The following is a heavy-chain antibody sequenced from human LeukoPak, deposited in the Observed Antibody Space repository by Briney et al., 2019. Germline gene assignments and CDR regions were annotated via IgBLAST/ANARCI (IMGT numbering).Heavy chain of an antibody. CDR3: ARASRIAAAGNFDY. Sequence: GGSLRLSCAASGFTFSSYEMNWVRQAPGKGLEWVSYISSSGSTIYYADSVKGRFTISRDNAKNSLYLQMNSLRAEDTAVYYCARASRIAAAGNFDYWGQGTLVTVSS. V-gene: IGHV3-48*03. CDR2: ISSSGSTI. D-gene: IGHD6-13*01. CDR1: GFTFSSYE. J-gene: IGHJ4*02.